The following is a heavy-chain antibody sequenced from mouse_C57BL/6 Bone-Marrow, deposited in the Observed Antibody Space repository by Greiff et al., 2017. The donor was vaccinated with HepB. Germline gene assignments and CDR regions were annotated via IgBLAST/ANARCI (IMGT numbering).Heavy chain of an antibody. J-gene: IGHJ4*01. D-gene: IGHD3-1*01. CDR3: ARTALAMDY. CDR2: IYPGGGYT. V-gene: IGHV1-63*01. CDR1: GYTFTNYW. Sequence: VHLVESGAELVRPGTSVKMSCKASGYTFTNYWIGWAKQRPGHGLEWIGDIYPGGGYTNYNEKFKGKATLTADKSSSTAYMQFSSLTSEDSAIYYCARTALAMDYWGQGTSVTVSS.